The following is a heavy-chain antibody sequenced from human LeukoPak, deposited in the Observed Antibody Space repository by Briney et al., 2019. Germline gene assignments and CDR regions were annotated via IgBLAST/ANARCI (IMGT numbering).Heavy chain of an antibody. D-gene: IGHD2-21*01. Sequence: ASVKVSCKASGYTFTGYYMHWVRQAPGQGLEWMGWINPNSGGTNYAQKFQGRVTMTRDTSISTAYMELSRLRSDDTAVYYCARFKYCCGDCYPDYWGQGTLVTVSS. CDR2: INPNSGGT. V-gene: IGHV1-2*02. J-gene: IGHJ4*02. CDR3: ARFKYCCGDCYPDY. CDR1: GYTFTGYY.